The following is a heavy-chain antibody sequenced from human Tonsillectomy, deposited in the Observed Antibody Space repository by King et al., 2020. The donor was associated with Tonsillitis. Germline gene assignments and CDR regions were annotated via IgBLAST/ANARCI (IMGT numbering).Heavy chain of an antibody. CDR2: ISFDGSNK. J-gene: IGHJ4*02. D-gene: IGHD6-19*01. Sequence: VQLVESGGGVVQPGRSLSLSCAASGFSFSSNGMHWVRQAPGKGLEWVAVISFDGSNKNYADSVKGRSTISRDNSNNTLFLHMNSLRAEDTAVYYCARERLYSSGWGIDYWGQGALLSVSS. CDR3: ARERLYSSGWGIDY. V-gene: IGHV3-33*05. CDR1: GFSFSSNG.